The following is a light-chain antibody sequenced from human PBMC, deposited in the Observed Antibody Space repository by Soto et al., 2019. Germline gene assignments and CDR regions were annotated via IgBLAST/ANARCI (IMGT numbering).Light chain of an antibody. J-gene: IGKJ2*02. Sequence: EIVMTQSPATLSVSPGERATLSCRASQSVGTMLAWYQQRPGQAPRLLIYGASTRATGIPARFSGSGSGTEFTLTISRLQSEDFAIYYCQQYENWPRTFGQGTKLEIK. V-gene: IGKV3-15*01. CDR1: QSVGTM. CDR3: QQYENWPRT. CDR2: GAS.